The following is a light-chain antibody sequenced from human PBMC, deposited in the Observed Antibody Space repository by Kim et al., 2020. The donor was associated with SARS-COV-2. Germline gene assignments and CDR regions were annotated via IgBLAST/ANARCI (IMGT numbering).Light chain of an antibody. J-gene: IGKJ1*01. CDR3: HQYDDWRWT. Sequence: EAVLTQSPATLSVSPGERATLSCRASESVHDNLAWYQQRSGRAPRLLIYHASTRAAGVPARFSGTGSGTQFTLTISSLQSEDFAVYYCHQYDDWRWTFGQGTKVDIK. CDR1: ESVHDN. CDR2: HAS. V-gene: IGKV3-15*01.